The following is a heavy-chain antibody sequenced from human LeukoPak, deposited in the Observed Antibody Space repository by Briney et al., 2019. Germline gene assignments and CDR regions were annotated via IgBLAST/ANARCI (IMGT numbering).Heavy chain of an antibody. CDR3: AKDQVGFWSGYAY. V-gene: IGHV3-23*01. D-gene: IGHD3-3*01. CDR1: GFTFSSYA. J-gene: IGHJ4*02. CDR2: ISGSGGST. Sequence: GGSLRLSXAASGFTFSSYAMSWVRQAPGKGVEWVSAISGSGGSTYYADSVKGRFTISRDNSKNTLYLQMNSLRAEDTAVYYCAKDQVGFWSGYAYWGQGTLVTVSS.